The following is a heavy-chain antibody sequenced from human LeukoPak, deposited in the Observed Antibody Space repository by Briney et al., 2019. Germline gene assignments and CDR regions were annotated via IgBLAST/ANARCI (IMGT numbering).Heavy chain of an antibody. V-gene: IGHV4-34*01. Sequence: SETLSLTCAVYGGSFSGYYWSWIRQPPGKGLEWIGEINHSGSTNYNPSLKSRITISVDTSKKQFSLKLSSVTAADTAVYYCARGFGYGTYWARAPLYFDLWGRGTLVTVSS. CDR1: GGSFSGYY. D-gene: IGHD5-12*01. CDR2: INHSGST. CDR3: ARGFGYGTYWARAPLYFDL. J-gene: IGHJ2*01.